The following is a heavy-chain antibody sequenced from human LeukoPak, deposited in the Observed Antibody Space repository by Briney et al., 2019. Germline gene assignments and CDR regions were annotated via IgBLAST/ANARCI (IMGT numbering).Heavy chain of an antibody. D-gene: IGHD3-22*01. J-gene: IGHJ5*02. V-gene: IGHV4-39*07. CDR3: ARGDSYDFQFDP. CDR2: LYYSGST. CDR1: GGSIRSSRYY. Sequence: ASETLSLTCTVSGGSIRSSRYYWGWLRQPPGKGLEWIGSLYYSGSTYYNPSLKSRVTISVDTSKNQFSLKLSSVTAADTAVYYCARGDSYDFQFDPWGQGTLVTVSS.